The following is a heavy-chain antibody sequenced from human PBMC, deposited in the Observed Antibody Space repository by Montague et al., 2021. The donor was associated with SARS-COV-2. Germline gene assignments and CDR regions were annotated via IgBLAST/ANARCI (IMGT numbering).Heavy chain of an antibody. V-gene: IGHV3-7*01. J-gene: IGHJ4*02. D-gene: IGHD2-2*02. Sequence: SLRLSCAASGFTFSSYWMGWVRQAPGTGLEWVANLVPDGSRTLYVGPGEGRFTISRDNAKNSLYLQMNNLRAEDTAVYYCAKHGPYTFDYWGQGTLVTVSS. CDR1: GFTFSSYW. CDR2: LVPDGSRT. CDR3: AKHGPYTFDY.